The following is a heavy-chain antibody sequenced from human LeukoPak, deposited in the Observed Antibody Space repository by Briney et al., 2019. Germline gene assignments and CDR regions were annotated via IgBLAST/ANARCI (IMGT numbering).Heavy chain of an antibody. CDR3: AKYTSGTSYRGLDQ. D-gene: IGHD3-10*01. V-gene: IGHV3-23*01. J-gene: IGHJ4*02. Sequence: GESLRLSCGASGLTVSSYGMSWVRQAPGKGLEWVSTIIGSAVNTYYADSVKGRFTISRDDSKNTVYLQMHSLRAEDTAVYSCAKYTSGTSYRGLDQWGQGTLVTVSS. CDR1: GLTVSSYG. CDR2: IIGSAVNT.